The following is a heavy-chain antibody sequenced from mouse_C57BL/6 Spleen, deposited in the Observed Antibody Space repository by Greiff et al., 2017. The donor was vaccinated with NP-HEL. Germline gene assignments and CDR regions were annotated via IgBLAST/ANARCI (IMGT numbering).Heavy chain of an antibody. Sequence: VQLQQSGAELARPGASVKMSCKASGYTFTSYTMHWVKQRPGQGLEWIGYINPSSGYTKYNQKFKDKATLTADKSSSTAYMQLSSLTSEDSAVYYCASSNGADYWGQGTTLTVSS. V-gene: IGHV1-4*01. J-gene: IGHJ2*01. CDR3: ASSNGADY. CDR2: INPSSGYT. D-gene: IGHD4-1*01. CDR1: GYTFTSYT.